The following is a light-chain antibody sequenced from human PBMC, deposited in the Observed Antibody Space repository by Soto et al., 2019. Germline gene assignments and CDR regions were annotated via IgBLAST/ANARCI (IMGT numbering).Light chain of an antibody. CDR3: QSYDSSLSGSRV. J-gene: IGLJ2*01. V-gene: IGLV1-40*01. CDR1: SSNIGAGYD. Sequence: QSVLTQPPSVSGAPGQRVTISCTGSSSNIGAGYDVHWYQHLPRTAPKLLIYSNSNRPSGVPDRFSGSKSGTSASLAITGLEPEDEADYYCQSYDSSLSGSRVFGGETKLTVL. CDR2: SNS.